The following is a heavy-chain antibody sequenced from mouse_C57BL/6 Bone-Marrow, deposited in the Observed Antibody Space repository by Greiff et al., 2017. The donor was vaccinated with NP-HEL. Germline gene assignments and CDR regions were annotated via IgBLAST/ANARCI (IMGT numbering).Heavy chain of an antibody. CDR1: GFSLTSYG. V-gene: IGHV2-5*01. CDR3: AKNFGGGSSWYFDV. Sequence: QVQLQQSGPGLVQPSHILSIPFTFSGFSLTSYGVHWVRQSPGKGLEWLGVIWRGGSTDYNAAFMSRLSITKDNSKSQVFFKMNSLQADDTAIYYCAKNFGGGSSWYFDVWGTGTTVTVSS. J-gene: IGHJ1*03. D-gene: IGHD1-1*01. CDR2: IWRGGST.